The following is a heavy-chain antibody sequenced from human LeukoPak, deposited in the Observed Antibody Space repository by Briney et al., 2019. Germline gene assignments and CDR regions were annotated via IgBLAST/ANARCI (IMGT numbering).Heavy chain of an antibody. J-gene: IGHJ5*02. CDR1: GYSISSGYC. CDR2: IYHSGST. CDR3: ARGISRGYYDSSGYYWFDP. D-gene: IGHD3-22*01. Sequence: PSETLSLTCAVSGYSISSGYCWGWIRQPPGKGLEWIGSIYHSGSTYYNPSLKSRVTISVDTSKNQFSLKLSSVTAADTAVYYCARGISRGYYDSSGYYWFDPWGQGTLVTVSS. V-gene: IGHV4-38-2*01.